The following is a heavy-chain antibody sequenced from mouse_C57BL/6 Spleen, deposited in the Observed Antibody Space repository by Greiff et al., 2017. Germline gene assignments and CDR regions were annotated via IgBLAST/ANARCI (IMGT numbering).Heavy chain of an antibody. J-gene: IGHJ4*01. V-gene: IGHV5-9-1*02. D-gene: IGHD2-4*01. CDR2: ISSGGDYI. Sequence: EVQLVESGEGLVKPGGSLKLSCAASGFTFSSYAMSWVRQTPEKRLEWVAYISSGGDYIYYADTVKGRFTISRDNARNTLYLQMSSLKSEDTAMYYCTREDDYDVWVAMDYWGQGTSVTVAS. CDR3: TREDDYDVWVAMDY. CDR1: GFTFSSYA.